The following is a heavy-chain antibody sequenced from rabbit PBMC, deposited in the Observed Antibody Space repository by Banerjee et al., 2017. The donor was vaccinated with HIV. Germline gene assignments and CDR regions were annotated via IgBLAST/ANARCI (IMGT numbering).Heavy chain of an antibody. V-gene: IGHV1S40*01. CDR3: ARGDYFNL. Sequence: QSLEESGGDLVKPGASLTLTCTASGFSFSSSYYMCWVRQAPGKGLEWIAYIAIGSSGNTYYASWAKGRFTISKTSSTTVTLQMTSLTAADTATYFCARGDYFNLWGPGTLVTVS. CDR2: IAIGSSGNT. J-gene: IGHJ4*01. CDR1: GFSFSSSYY.